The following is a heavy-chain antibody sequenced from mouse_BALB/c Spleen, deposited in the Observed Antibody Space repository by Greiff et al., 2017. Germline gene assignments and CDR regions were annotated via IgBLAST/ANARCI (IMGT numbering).Heavy chain of an antibody. CDR1: GYTFTSYW. J-gene: IGHJ4*01. Sequence: QVQLQQSGAELAKPGASVKMSCKASGYTFTSYWMHWVKQRPGQGLEWIGYINPSTGYTEYNQKFKDKATLTADKSSSTAYMQLSSLTSEDSAVYYCARGILRYDYWGRGTSVTVSS. V-gene: IGHV1-7*01. CDR3: ARGILRYDY. D-gene: IGHD1-1*01. CDR2: INPSTGYT.